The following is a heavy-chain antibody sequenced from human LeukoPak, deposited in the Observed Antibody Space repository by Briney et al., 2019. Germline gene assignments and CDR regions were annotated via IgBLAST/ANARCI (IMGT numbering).Heavy chain of an antibody. CDR2: ISSHKTYI. Sequence: GGSLRLSCAAPGFTFSSYSMNWVRQAPGKGLEWVSYISSHKTYIYYADSVKDRFTISRDNAKSSLYLQMNSLRAEDTAVYYCAGIGVAGQFDYWGQGTLVTVSS. J-gene: IGHJ4*02. D-gene: IGHD6-19*01. CDR3: AGIGVAGQFDY. CDR1: GFTFSSYS. V-gene: IGHV3-21*01.